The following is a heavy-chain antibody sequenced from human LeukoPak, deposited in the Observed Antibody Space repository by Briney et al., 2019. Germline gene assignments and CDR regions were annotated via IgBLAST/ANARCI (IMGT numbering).Heavy chain of an antibody. D-gene: IGHD6-13*01. V-gene: IGHV4-4*07. Sequence: SETLSLNCAVGGGSSSSYYWSWIRQAAGKGLEWIGRIYTSGSTNYNPSLKSRVTMSVETSKNQFSLKLSSVTAADTAVYYCAREVAAAGTVDYWGQGTLVTVSS. J-gene: IGHJ4*02. CDR3: AREVAAAGTVDY. CDR1: GGSSSSYY. CDR2: IYTSGST.